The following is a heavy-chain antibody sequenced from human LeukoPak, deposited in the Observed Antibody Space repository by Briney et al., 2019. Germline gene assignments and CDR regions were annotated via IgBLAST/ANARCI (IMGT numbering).Heavy chain of an antibody. CDR2: VNSDGSNT. CDR3: IVGIDY. Sequence: GGSLRLSCAASGFTISSYWMHWVRHAPGKVLVWVSHVNSDGSNTNYADSVKGRFTISRDNAKNTLYLQMNSLRAEDTAVYYCIVGIDYWGQGTLVTVSS. V-gene: IGHV3-74*01. J-gene: IGHJ4*02. CDR1: GFTISSYW. D-gene: IGHD1-26*01.